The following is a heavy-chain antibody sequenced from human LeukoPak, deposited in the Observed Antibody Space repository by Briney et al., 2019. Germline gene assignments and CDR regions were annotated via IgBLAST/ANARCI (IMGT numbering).Heavy chain of an antibody. CDR3: ARDLMVRGENWFDP. CDR1: GYTFTSYG. Sequence: ASVKVSCKASGYTFTSYGISWVRQAPGQGLEWMGWISAYNGNTNYAQKLQGRVTMTIDTSTSTAYMELRSLRSDDTAVYYCARDLMVRGENWFDPWGQGTLVTVSS. CDR2: ISAYNGNT. V-gene: IGHV1-18*01. D-gene: IGHD3-10*01. J-gene: IGHJ5*02.